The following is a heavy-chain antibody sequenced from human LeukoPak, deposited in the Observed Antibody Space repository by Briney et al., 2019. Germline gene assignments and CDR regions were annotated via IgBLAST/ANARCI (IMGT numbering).Heavy chain of an antibody. CDR3: ARGAEGRSSTYGMDV. V-gene: IGHV3-13*01. CDR2: IGTAGDT. Sequence: GESLRLSCAASGFTFSSYDMHWVRQATGKGLEWVSTIGTAGDTYCPGSVKGRFTISRENAKNSLYLQMNSLRAGDTAVYYCARGAEGRSSTYGMDVWGQGTTVTVSS. CDR1: GFTFSSYD. D-gene: IGHD2-15*01. J-gene: IGHJ6*02.